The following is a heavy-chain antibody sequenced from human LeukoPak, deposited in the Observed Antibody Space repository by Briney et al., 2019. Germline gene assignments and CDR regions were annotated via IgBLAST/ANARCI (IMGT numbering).Heavy chain of an antibody. CDR3: ARNSLVEGDRHDY. J-gene: IGHJ4*02. CDR1: GFIFSSYE. D-gene: IGHD2-15*01. V-gene: IGHV3-48*03. Sequence: PGGSLRLSCVASGFIFSSYEMNWVRQAPGKGLEWVSFICPTSTTVLYADSVKGRFTISRDNARNSLYLQINDLRAEDTAVYYCARNSLVEGDRHDYWGRGTLVTVSS. CDR2: ICPTSTTV.